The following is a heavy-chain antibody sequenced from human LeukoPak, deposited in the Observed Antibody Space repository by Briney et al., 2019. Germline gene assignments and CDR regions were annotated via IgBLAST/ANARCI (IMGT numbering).Heavy chain of an antibody. J-gene: IGHJ4*02. CDR3: ARRVVVPKGFDY. V-gene: IGHV4-34*01. D-gene: IGHD2-2*01. CDR1: GGSFSGYY. CDR2: INHSGST. Sequence: SETLSLTCAVYGGSFSGYYWSWIRQPPGKGLEWIGEINHSGSTNYNPSLKSRVTISVDTSKNQFSLKLSSVTAADTAVYYCARRVVVPKGFDYWGQGTLVTVSP.